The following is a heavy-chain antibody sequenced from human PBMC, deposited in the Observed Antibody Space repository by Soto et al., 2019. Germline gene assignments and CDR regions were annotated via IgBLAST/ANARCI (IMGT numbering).Heavy chain of an antibody. Sequence: GASLKVSCKTSGYTFSDYGLAWLRQTPGQRPEWMGGVSTYNTNANYARKFQGRVTMTTDASSPTTSYELRSLISDDTAAYYYASGLNTDSISYYAFDYWGQGTLVTVSS. CDR2: VSTYNTNA. D-gene: IGHD3-22*01. V-gene: IGHV1-18*01. CDR3: ASGLNTDSISYYAFDY. J-gene: IGHJ4*02. CDR1: GYTFSDYG.